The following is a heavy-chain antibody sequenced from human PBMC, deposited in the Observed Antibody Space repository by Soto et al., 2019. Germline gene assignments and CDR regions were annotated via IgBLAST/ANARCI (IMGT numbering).Heavy chain of an antibody. Sequence: AGGSLRLSCAASGFTFSYYAMHWVRQAPGKGLEWVALISYSGNNKYYADSVKGRFTISRDNSENTLYLQMNSLGPEDTAIYYCARTPETSGYYYYFDSWGQGTLVTVSS. CDR1: GFTFSYYA. J-gene: IGHJ4*02. D-gene: IGHD3-22*01. CDR2: ISYSGNNK. V-gene: IGHV3-30-3*01. CDR3: ARTPETSGYYYYFDS.